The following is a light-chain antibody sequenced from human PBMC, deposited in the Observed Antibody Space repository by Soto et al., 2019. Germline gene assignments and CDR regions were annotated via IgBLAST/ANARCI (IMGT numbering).Light chain of an antibody. J-gene: IGKJ1*01. V-gene: IGKV4-1*01. CDR2: WAS. Sequence: DIVMTQSPDSLAVSLGERATINCKSSQRVLYSSNNQNYLSWYQQKPGQPPKLLIYWASTRESGVPDRFSGSGSGTDFTLTISSLQAKDVSIYYCQQCYSTPWRFGQGNKVEIK. CDR3: QQCYSTPWR. CDR1: QRVLYSSNNQNY.